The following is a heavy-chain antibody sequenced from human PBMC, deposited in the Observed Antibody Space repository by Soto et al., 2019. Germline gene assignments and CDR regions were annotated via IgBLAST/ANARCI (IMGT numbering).Heavy chain of an antibody. CDR2: IYYSGST. CDR3: ARHDSRGVRGVIITGSWFDP. D-gene: IGHD3-10*01. Sequence: PSETLSLTCSFSGGSISNYYCSWFRQPPGKGLEWIGYIYYSGSTNYNPSLKSRVTISVDTSKNQFSLKLSSVTAADTAVYYCARHDSRGVRGVIITGSWFDPWGQGTLVTVSS. V-gene: IGHV4-59*08. J-gene: IGHJ5*02. CDR1: GGSISNYY.